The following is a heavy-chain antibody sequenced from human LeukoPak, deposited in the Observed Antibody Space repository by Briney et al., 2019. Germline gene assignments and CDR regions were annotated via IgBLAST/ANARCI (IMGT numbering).Heavy chain of an antibody. Sequence: PSETLSLTCAVYGGSFSGDYWSWIRQPPGKGLEWIVEINHSGSTNYNPSLKSRVTISVDTSKNQFSLKLSSVTAADTAVYYCARGQGWELLSQYYFDYWGQGTLVTVSS. J-gene: IGHJ4*02. CDR3: ARGQGWELLSQYYFDY. CDR1: GGSFSGDY. V-gene: IGHV4-34*01. CDR2: INHSGST. D-gene: IGHD1-26*01.